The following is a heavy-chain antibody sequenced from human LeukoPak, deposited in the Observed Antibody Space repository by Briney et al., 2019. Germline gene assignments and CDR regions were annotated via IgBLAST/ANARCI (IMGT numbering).Heavy chain of an antibody. D-gene: IGHD3-22*01. CDR2: IYTSGST. Sequence: SETLSLTCTVSGGSISSGSYYWSWIRQPAGKGLEWIGRIYTSGSTNYNPSLKSRDTISVDTTKNQLSLKLSSAAAADTAVYYCARALVDYYDSSGYYHPDWYFDLWGRGTLVTVSS. CDR3: ARALVDYYDSSGYYHPDWYFDL. J-gene: IGHJ2*01. CDR1: GGSISSGSYY. V-gene: IGHV4-61*02.